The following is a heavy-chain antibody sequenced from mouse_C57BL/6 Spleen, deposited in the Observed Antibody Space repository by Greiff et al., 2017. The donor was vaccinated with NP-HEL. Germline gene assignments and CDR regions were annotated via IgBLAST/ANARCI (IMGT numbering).Heavy chain of an antibody. Sequence: QVQLQQPGAELVMPGASVKLSCKASGYTFTSSWMHWVKQRPGQGLEWIGEIDPSDSYTNYNQKFKGKSTLTVDKSSSTAYMQLSSLTSEDSAVYYCARRYYSSMDYWGQGTSVTVSS. J-gene: IGHJ4*01. CDR1: GYTFTSSW. CDR2: IDPSDSYT. D-gene: IGHD2-12*01. CDR3: ARRYYSSMDY. V-gene: IGHV1-69*01.